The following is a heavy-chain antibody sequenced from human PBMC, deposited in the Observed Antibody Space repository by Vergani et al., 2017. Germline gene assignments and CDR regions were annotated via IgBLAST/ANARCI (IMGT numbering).Heavy chain of an antibody. Sequence: EVQLLESGGGLVQPGGSLRLSCAASGFTFSSYAMSWVRQAPGKWLDLVSAFRGSGGSTYYADSVKGRFTISRDNAKNTLYLQMNSLRAEDTAVYNCAVPVRQQWLVPFDYWGQGTLVTVSS. CDR1: GFTFSSYA. J-gene: IGHJ4*02. CDR3: AVPVRQQWLVPFDY. V-gene: IGHV3-23*01. D-gene: IGHD6-19*01. CDR2: FRGSGGST.